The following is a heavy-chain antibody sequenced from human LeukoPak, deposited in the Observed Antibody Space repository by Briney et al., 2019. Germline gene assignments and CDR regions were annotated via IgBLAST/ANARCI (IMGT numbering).Heavy chain of an antibody. CDR2: ISSSSSTI. CDR1: GFTFSSYS. CDR3: ARGLQYSSGWTFDY. J-gene: IGHJ4*02. Sequence: GGSLRLSCAASGFTFSSYSMNWVRQAPGKGLEWVSYISSSSSTIYYADSVKGRFTISRDNAKNSLYLQMNSLRAEDTAVYHCARGLQYSSGWTFDYWGQGTLVTVSS. V-gene: IGHV3-48*01. D-gene: IGHD6-19*01.